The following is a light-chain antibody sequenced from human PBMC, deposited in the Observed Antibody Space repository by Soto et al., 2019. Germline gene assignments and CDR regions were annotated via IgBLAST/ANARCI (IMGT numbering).Light chain of an antibody. CDR2: GAS. Sequence: EIVMTQSPATLSVSPGERATLSCRASQSVSSNLAWYQQKPGQAPRLLIYGASTRATGIPARFSGSGSGTEFTLTISSLQSEDFAVYYCQQYYNWPPLTFGGGTKVEL. CDR1: QSVSSN. CDR3: QQYYNWPPLT. V-gene: IGKV3-15*01. J-gene: IGKJ4*01.